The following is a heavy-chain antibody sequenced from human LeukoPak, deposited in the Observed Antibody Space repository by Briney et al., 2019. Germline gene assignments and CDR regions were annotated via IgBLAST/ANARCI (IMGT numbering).Heavy chain of an antibody. Sequence: SETLSLTCTVSGGSIDSNYYYWAWIRQPPGKGLECIGAIYYSGSTFYNPSLKSRVTISVDTSKSQFSLSLTSVTDADTALYYCARGKPHSNWFDPWGQGTLVTVS. J-gene: IGHJ5*02. V-gene: IGHV4-39*07. CDR2: IYYSGST. CDR3: ARGKPHSNWFDP. CDR1: GGSIDSNYYY. D-gene: IGHD1-14*01.